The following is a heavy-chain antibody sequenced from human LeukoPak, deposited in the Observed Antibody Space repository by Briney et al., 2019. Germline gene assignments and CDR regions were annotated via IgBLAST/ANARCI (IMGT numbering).Heavy chain of an antibody. CDR2: IYYSGST. Sequence: SQTLSLTCTVSGGSISSGDYYWSWIRQPPGKGLEWIGYIYYSGSTYYNPSLKSRVTISVDTSKNQFSLKLNSVTAADTAVYYCARPGYGSGTYGAFDIWGQGTMVTVSS. CDR1: GGSISSGDYY. J-gene: IGHJ3*02. D-gene: IGHD3-10*01. V-gene: IGHV4-30-4*01. CDR3: ARPGYGSGTYGAFDI.